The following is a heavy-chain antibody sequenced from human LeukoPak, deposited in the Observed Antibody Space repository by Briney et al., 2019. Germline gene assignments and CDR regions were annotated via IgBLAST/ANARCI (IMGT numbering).Heavy chain of an antibody. D-gene: IGHD6-19*01. CDR2: IYYSGST. J-gene: IGHJ6*02. CDR3: ARGSSGWPYGMDV. Sequence: SETLSLTCVVYGGSFSGYYWSWIRQPPGKGLEWIGYIYYSGSTNYNPSLKSRVTISVDTSKNQFSLKLSSVTAADTAVYYCARGSSGWPYGMDVWGQGPRSPSP. CDR1: GGSFSGYY. V-gene: IGHV4-59*01.